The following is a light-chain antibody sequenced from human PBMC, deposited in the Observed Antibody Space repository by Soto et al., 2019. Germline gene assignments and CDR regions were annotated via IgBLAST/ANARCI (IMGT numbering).Light chain of an antibody. Sequence: EIVLTQSPGPLSLSPGERATLSCRASQSVSSSYLAWYQQKPGHAPRLLIYGASRRATGIPDRFSGSVSGTDFTLTISRLEPEEFAVYYCQQYCSSPNTFGQGTKLEIK. CDR2: GAS. V-gene: IGKV3-20*01. CDR1: QSVSSSY. CDR3: QQYCSSPNT. J-gene: IGKJ2*01.